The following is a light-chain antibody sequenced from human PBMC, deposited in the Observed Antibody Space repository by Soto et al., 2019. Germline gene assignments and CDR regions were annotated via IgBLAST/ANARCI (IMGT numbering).Light chain of an antibody. CDR1: GSDVGDYNY. V-gene: IGLV2-8*01. CDR2: EVS. CDR3: SSYTGSSYV. Sequence: QSALTQPPSASGSPGQSVTISCTGTGSDVGDYNYVSWYQQHPGKAPKLMIYEVSKRPSGVPDRFSGSKSGNTASLTASGLQAEDEANYYCSSYTGSSYVFGTGTKLTVL. J-gene: IGLJ1*01.